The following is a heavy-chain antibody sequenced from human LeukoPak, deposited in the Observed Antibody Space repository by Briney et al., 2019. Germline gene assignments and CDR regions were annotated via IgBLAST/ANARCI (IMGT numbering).Heavy chain of an antibody. CDR1: GGSFSGYY. CDR2: INHSGGT. D-gene: IGHD3-22*01. CDR3: ARSPPNYYDSSGYYDY. V-gene: IGHV4-34*01. J-gene: IGHJ4*02. Sequence: SETLSLTCAVYGGSFSGYYWSWIRQPPGKGLEWIGEINHSGGTNYNPSLKSRVTISVDTSKNQFSLKLSSVAPADTAVYYCARSPPNYYDSSGYYDYWGQGTLVTVSS.